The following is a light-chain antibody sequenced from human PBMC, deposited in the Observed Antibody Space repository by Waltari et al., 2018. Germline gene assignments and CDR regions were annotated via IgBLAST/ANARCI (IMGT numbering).Light chain of an antibody. V-gene: IGKV3-20*01. Sequence: EIVLTQSPGTLSLSPGESATLSCRTRQSVTRALAWYQQKPAQAPRLLIYGASNRATGIPDRFSRSGSGTDFSLTISGLEPEDLAVYYCQHYLRLPVTFGQGTKVEVK. CDR1: QSVTRA. J-gene: IGKJ1*01. CDR2: GAS. CDR3: QHYLRLPVT.